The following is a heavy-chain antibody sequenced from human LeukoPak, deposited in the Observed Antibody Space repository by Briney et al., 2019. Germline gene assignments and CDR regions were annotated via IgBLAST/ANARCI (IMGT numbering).Heavy chain of an antibody. CDR1: GFTFSDYY. CDR2: ISSSGSTI. D-gene: IGHD5-18*01. V-gene: IGHV3-11*01. Sequence: GGSLRLSCAASGFTFSDYYMSWIRQAPGKGLEWVSYISSSGSTIYYADSVKGRFTISRDNAKNSLYLQMNSLRAEDTAVYYCARIEDVTRGYNHAYYFDYWGQGTLVTVSS. CDR3: ARIEDVTRGYNHAYYFDY. J-gene: IGHJ4*02.